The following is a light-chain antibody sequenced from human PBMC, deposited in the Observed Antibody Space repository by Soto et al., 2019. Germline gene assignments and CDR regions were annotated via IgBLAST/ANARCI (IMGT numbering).Light chain of an antibody. CDR3: QQSFSALWT. Sequence: DIQMTQSPSSLSASVGDRVTITCRASQSIGWYLHWYQQKPGKAPKVLIYAAYSLQSGVPSRFSGSGSGTDFTLTISSLQPEDCATYYCQQSFSALWTFGQGTKVEIK. CDR1: QSIGWY. J-gene: IGKJ1*01. V-gene: IGKV1-39*01. CDR2: AAY.